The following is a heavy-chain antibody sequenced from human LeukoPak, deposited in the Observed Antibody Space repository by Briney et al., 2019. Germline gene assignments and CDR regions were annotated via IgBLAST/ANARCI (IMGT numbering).Heavy chain of an antibody. V-gene: IGHV4-39*02. Sequence: SETLSLTCTVSAGSISSSDYYWGWIRQSPGKGLEWIGRISYSGNTYYNPSLKSRVTISVDTSKNHFSLRLSSVTAADTAVYYYMDIWGEGTTVAVSS. CDR2: ISYSGNT. J-gene: IGHJ6*03. CDR1: AGSISSSDYY. CDR3: MDI.